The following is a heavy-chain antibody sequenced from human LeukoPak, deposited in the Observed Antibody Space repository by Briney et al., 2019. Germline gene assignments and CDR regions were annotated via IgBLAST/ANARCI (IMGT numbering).Heavy chain of an antibody. CDR2: ISDGGKTK. Sequence: GGSLRLSCAASGFTFRSSEMNWVRQAPGKGLEWVSYISDGGKTKYYADSVKGRFTISRDNAKNTLFLQMNSLRAEDTAVYYCARGNFYSGSGSSPLDYWGQGTLVTVSS. CDR3: ARGNFYSGSGSSPLDY. V-gene: IGHV3-48*03. D-gene: IGHD3-10*01. CDR1: GFTFRSSE. J-gene: IGHJ4*02.